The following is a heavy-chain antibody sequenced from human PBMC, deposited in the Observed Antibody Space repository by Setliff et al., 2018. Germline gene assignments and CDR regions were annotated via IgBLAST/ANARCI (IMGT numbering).Heavy chain of an antibody. D-gene: IGHD1-26*01. CDR2: ISGSGGST. V-gene: IGHV3-23*01. Sequence: GGSLRLSCAASGFTFSSYAMSWVRQAPGKGLEWVSAISGSGGSTYYADSVKGRFTISRDNSKNTLYLQMNSLRAEDTAVYYCARALGATITHFDYWGQGTLVTVSS. CDR1: GFTFSSYA. CDR3: ARALGATITHFDY. J-gene: IGHJ4*02.